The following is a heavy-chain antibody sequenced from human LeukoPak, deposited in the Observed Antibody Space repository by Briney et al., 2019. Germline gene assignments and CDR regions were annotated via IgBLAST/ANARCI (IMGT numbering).Heavy chain of an antibody. J-gene: IGHJ4*02. Sequence: SETLSLTCTVSGGSISSYYWSWIRQPPGKGLEWIGYIYYSGSTNYNPSLKSRVTISVDTSKNQFSLKLSSVTAADTAVYYCAREKGGGYYGSGSRSFDYWGQGTLVTVSS. CDR3: AREKGGGYYGSGSRSFDY. V-gene: IGHV4-59*01. CDR2: IYYSGST. D-gene: IGHD3-10*01. CDR1: GGSISSYY.